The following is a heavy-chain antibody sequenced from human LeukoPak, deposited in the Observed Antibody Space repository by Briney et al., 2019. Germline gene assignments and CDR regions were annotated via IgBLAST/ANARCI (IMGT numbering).Heavy chain of an antibody. Sequence: SETLSLTCAVSGGSISSGGYSWSWIRQPPGKGQEWIGYIYHSGSTYYNPSLKSRVTMSVDRSKNQFSLKLSSVTAADTAVYYCARLSGKNWFDPWGQGTLVTVSS. CDR3: ARLSGKNWFDP. CDR1: GGSISSGGYS. CDR2: IYHSGST. V-gene: IGHV4-30-2*01. D-gene: IGHD3-10*01. J-gene: IGHJ5*02.